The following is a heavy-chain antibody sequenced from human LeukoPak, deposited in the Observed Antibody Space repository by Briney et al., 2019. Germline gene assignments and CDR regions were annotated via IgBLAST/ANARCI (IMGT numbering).Heavy chain of an antibody. CDR2: IYTSGST. CDR3: ARATAFFDI. J-gene: IGHJ3*02. V-gene: IGHV4-61*02. CDR1: GGSISSGSYY. Sequence: SETLSLTCTVSGGSISSGSYYWSWIRQPAGKGLEWIGRIYTSGSTNYNPSLKSRVTISVDTSKNQFSLKLSSVTAADTAVYYCARATAFFDIWGQGTMVTVSS.